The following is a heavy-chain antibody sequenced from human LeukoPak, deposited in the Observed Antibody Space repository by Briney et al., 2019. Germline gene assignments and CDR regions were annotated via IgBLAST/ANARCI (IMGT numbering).Heavy chain of an antibody. CDR3: ARDLYYDGNNWFDP. D-gene: IGHD3-22*01. Sequence: QTGGSLRLSCVVSGFTFSSYWMSWVRQAPGKGLEWVANIKQDGSEKYYVDSVKGRFTISRDNAKNSLYLQMNSLRAEDTAVYYCARDLYYDGNNWFDPWGQGTLVTVSS. CDR2: IKQDGSEK. CDR1: GFTFSSYW. V-gene: IGHV3-7*01. J-gene: IGHJ5*02.